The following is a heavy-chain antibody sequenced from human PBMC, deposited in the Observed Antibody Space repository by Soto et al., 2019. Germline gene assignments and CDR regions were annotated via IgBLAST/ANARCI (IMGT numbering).Heavy chain of an antibody. Sequence: SETLSLTCTVSGGCISSGGYYWSWIRQHPGKGLEWIGYIYYSGSTYYNPSLKSRVTISVDTSKNQFSLKLSSVTAADTAVYYCARGWDSSGYYYRVWFDPWGQGTLVTVSS. CDR1: GGCISSGGYY. CDR3: ARGWDSSGYYYRVWFDP. J-gene: IGHJ5*02. V-gene: IGHV4-31*03. D-gene: IGHD3-22*01. CDR2: IYYSGST.